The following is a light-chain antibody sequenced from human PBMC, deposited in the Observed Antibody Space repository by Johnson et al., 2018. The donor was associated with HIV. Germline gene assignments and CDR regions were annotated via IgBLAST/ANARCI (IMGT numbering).Light chain of an antibody. J-gene: IGLJ1*01. Sequence: QSVLTQPPSVSAAPGQKVTISCSGRSSNIGSNYVSWYQHLPGTAPKLLIYENDKRPSGIPDRFSASKSGTSATLDITGLRTGDEGDYCCGSWDNTLSVFVVGAGTKVTVL. CDR1: SSNIGSNY. V-gene: IGLV1-51*01. CDR3: GSWDNTLSVFV. CDR2: END.